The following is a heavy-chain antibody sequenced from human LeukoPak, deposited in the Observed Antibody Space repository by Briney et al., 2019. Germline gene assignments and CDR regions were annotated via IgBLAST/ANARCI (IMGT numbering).Heavy chain of an antibody. CDR2: IYPGDPQT. J-gene: IGHJ5*02. CDR3: AKRRRDQLLLGDWFDP. V-gene: IGHV5-51*01. Sequence: GESLKISCKGSGFIFTEYWIGWVRQLPGKGLEWMGIIYPGDPQTLYSPSLQGQVTISADKSIYTVYLQWNSLKASDTAMYYCAKRRRDQLLLGDWFDPWGQGTLVTVSS. D-gene: IGHD2-2*01. CDR1: GFIFTEYW.